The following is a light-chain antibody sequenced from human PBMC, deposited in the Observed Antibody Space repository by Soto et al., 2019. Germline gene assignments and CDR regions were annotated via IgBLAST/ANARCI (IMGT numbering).Light chain of an antibody. Sequence: DIVMTQSPLSLPVTPGEPASISCRSSQSLLHSTGYNFLDWYLQKPGHSPQLLIHLGSNRASGVPDRFSGSGSGTDFTLRISRVEAEDVGVYYGRQALQAPPYTFGQGTKVEIK. CDR2: LGS. CDR1: QSLLHSTGYNF. CDR3: RQALQAPPYT. J-gene: IGKJ2*01. V-gene: IGKV2-28*01.